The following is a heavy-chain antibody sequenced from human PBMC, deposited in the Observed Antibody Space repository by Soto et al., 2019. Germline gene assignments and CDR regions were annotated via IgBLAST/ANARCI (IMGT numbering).Heavy chain of an antibody. Sequence: QVQLQESGPGLVKPSQTLSLTCTVSGGSISSGDYYWSWIRQPPGKGLEWIGYIYYSGSTYYNPSLKSRVTISIDTSKNNVSLKLSSVTAADTAVYYCARGLVDTAMVYYYGMDVWGQGTTVAVSS. V-gene: IGHV4-30-4*01. CDR1: GGSISSGDYY. D-gene: IGHD5-18*01. J-gene: IGHJ6*02. CDR3: ARGLVDTAMVYYYGMDV. CDR2: IYYSGST.